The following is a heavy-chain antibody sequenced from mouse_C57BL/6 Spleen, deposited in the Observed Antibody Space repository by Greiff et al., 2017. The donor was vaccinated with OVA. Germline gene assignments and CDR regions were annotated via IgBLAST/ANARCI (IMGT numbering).Heavy chain of an antibody. CDR2: INPSSGYT. Sequence: QVQLKQSGAELARPGASVQMSCKASGYTFTSYTMHWVKQRPGQGLEWIGYINPSSGYTKYNQKFKDKATLTADKSSSTAYMQLSSLTSEDSAIYYCARENYYGSSYIDYWGQGTTRTVSA. D-gene: IGHD1-1*01. J-gene: IGHJ2*01. V-gene: IGHV1-4*01. CDR3: ARENYYGSSYIDY. CDR1: GYTFTSYT.